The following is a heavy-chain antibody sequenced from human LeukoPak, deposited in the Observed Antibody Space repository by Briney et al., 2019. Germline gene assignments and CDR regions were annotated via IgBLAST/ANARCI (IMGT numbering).Heavy chain of an antibody. Sequence: ASVKISCKTSGYDFKTSGISWVRQAPGQGLEWMGWISGHTGDTHYAKRFQGRLTLTTDTSTSVAYLELSTLRSDDTALYFCAKDVGDSLAGPWFFQFWGQGTLVTLSS. CDR1: GYDFKTSG. D-gene: IGHD3-16*01. CDR2: ISGHTGDT. CDR3: AKDVGDSLAGPWFFQF. J-gene: IGHJ4*02. V-gene: IGHV1-18*01.